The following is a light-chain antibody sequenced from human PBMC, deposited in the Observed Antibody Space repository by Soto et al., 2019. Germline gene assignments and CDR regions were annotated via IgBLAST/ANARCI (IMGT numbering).Light chain of an antibody. CDR2: DVS. CDR3: SSYTSSSTLDV. V-gene: IGLV2-14*01. J-gene: IGLJ1*01. CDR1: SCDLGGYNY. Sequence: QSALTQPASMSGSPGQSIAISCTGTSCDLGGYNYVSWYQQHPGKAPKLMIYDVSNRPSGVSNRFSGSKSGNTASLTISGLQTQDEADYYCSSYTSSSTLDVFGSGTKLTVL.